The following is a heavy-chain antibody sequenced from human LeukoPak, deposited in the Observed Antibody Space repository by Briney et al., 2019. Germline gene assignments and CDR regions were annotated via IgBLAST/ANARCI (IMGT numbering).Heavy chain of an antibody. CDR3: ARDGGLWYSSSWPDY. CDR2: ISSSSSTI. V-gene: IGHV3-48*01. D-gene: IGHD6-13*01. Sequence: GGSLRLSCAASGFTFSSYSMNWVRQAPGKGLEWVSYISSSSSTIYYADSVKGRFTISRDNAKNSLYLQTNSLRAEDTAVYYCARDGGLWYSSSWPDYWGQGTLVTVSS. CDR1: GFTFSSYS. J-gene: IGHJ4*02.